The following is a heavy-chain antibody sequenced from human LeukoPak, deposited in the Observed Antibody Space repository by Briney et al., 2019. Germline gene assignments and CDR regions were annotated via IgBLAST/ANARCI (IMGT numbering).Heavy chain of an antibody. J-gene: IGHJ3*01. CDR3: ARSSYSSSSSV. CDR1: GFTFSGSW. V-gene: IGHV3-7*03. Sequence: GGSLRLSCAVSGFTFSGSWMSWSRQAPGKGLEWVASINSDGSEGYYADVVKGRFTISRDNAKNSLYLQINSLRAEDTAVYYCARSSYSSSSSVWGQGTMVTVSS. D-gene: IGHD6-6*01. CDR2: INSDGSEG.